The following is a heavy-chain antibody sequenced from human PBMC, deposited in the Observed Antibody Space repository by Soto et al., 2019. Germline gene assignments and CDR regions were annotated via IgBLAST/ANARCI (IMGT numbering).Heavy chain of an antibody. V-gene: IGHV3-21*01. CDR1: GFTFSSYS. J-gene: IGHJ4*02. D-gene: IGHD3-10*01. CDR2: ISSSSSYI. CDR3: ARPLNYYGSGSYFDY. Sequence: GGSLRLSCAASGFTFSSYSMNWVRQAPGKGLEWVSSISSSSSYIYYADSVKGRFTISRDNAKNSLYLQMNSLRAEDTAVYYCARPLNYYGSGSYFDYWGQGTLVTVSS.